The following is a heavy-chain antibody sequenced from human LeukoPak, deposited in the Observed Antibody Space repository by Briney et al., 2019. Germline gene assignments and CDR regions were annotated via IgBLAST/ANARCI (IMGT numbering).Heavy chain of an antibody. CDR1: GGTFSSYA. CDR2: IIPIFGTA. D-gene: IGHD2-15*01. V-gene: IGHV1-69*05. Sequence: ASVKVSCKASGGTFSSYAISWVRQAPGQGLERVGRIIPIFGTANYAQKFQGRVTITTDESTSTAYMELSSLRSEDTAVYYCARDGCSSTGTRSGGSCFDLYWGQGTLVTVSS. J-gene: IGHJ4*02. CDR3: ARDGCSSTGTRSGGSCFDLY.